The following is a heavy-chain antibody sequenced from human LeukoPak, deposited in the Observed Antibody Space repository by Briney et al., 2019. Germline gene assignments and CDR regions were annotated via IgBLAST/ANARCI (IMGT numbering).Heavy chain of an antibody. Sequence: GGSLRLSCEGSGFPFGSYAMTWVRQAPGKGLEWIAYINHNAEMIFYPDFVKGRFTISRDNAKNSLYLQMNALRYEDTAIYYCARDHDWAFDLWGQGTLVTVSS. CDR2: INHNAEMI. V-gene: IGHV3-48*02. CDR1: GFPFGSYA. D-gene: IGHD3-9*01. J-gene: IGHJ4*02. CDR3: ARDHDWAFDL.